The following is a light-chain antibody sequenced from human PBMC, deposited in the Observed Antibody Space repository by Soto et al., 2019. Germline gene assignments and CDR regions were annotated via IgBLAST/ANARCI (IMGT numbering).Light chain of an antibody. J-gene: IGKJ1*01. V-gene: IGKV1-5*03. Sequence: DNQMTQSPSTLSASVGDRVTITCRASQSIDSWLAWYQQKPGKAPKLLIYEASSLESGVPTRFSGSGSGTEFTLTISSLQPDDFATYYCQQYNSYPWTVGQGTKVEIK. CDR2: EAS. CDR3: QQYNSYPWT. CDR1: QSIDSW.